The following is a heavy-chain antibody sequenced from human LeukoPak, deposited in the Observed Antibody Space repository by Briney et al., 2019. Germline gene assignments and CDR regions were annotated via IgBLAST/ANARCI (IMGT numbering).Heavy chain of an antibody. CDR2: INSDGSDT. Sequence: GGSLRLSCAASAFTFSSYWMNWVSQAPGNVPLWVSRINSDGSDTSYADSVKGRFTISRDNAKNTLYLQMNSLRAEDTAVYYCARGTGYGVFEYWGHGTLVTVSS. CDR3: ARGTGYGVFEY. V-gene: IGHV3-74*01. J-gene: IGHJ4*01. CDR1: AFTFSSYW. D-gene: IGHD2-8*01.